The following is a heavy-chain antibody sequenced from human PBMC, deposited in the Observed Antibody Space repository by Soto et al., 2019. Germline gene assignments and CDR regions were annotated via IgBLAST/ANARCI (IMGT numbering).Heavy chain of an antibody. Sequence: QVQLVQSGAEVKKPGSSVKVSCKASGGTFSSYVISWVRQAPGQGLEWMGGIIPIFGTANYAQKFQGRVTITADESTSTAYMELSSRRSEDKAVYYCARDYSGSYFQHWGQGTLVTVSS. CDR1: GGTFSSYV. CDR2: IIPIFGTA. J-gene: IGHJ1*01. D-gene: IGHD1-26*01. V-gene: IGHV1-69*01. CDR3: ARDYSGSYFQH.